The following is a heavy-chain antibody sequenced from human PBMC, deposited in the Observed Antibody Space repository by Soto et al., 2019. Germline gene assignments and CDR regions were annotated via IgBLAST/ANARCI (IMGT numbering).Heavy chain of an antibody. CDR2: IYWDDDK. CDR1: GFSLSTSGVG. D-gene: IGHD2-21*02. CDR3: AHSRCGGDCLQSYSSHYYYGMDV. Sequence: QITLKESGPTLVRPTQTLTLTCTFSGFSLSTSGVGVGWIRQPPGKALEWLALIYWDDDKRYSPSLKSRLTITKDTSTSQVVLTMTHVDPVDTATYYCAHSRCGGDCLQSYSSHYYYGMDVWGQGTTVTVSS. V-gene: IGHV2-5*02. J-gene: IGHJ6*02.